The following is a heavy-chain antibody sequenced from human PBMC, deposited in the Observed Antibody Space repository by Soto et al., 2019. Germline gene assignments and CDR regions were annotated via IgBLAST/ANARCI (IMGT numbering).Heavy chain of an antibody. J-gene: IGHJ2*01. CDR2: MNSDGSTT. CDR1: GFTFSSYW. V-gene: IGHV3-74*01. Sequence: EVQLVESGGGLVQPGGSLRLSCAASGFTFSSYWMHWVRQAPGKGLVWVSRMNSDGSTTSYADSVKGRFTISRGNAKNTVYLQMNSLTAEDTAVYYCASVGRGFWYFDLWGRGTLVTVSS. CDR3: ASVGRGFWYFDL.